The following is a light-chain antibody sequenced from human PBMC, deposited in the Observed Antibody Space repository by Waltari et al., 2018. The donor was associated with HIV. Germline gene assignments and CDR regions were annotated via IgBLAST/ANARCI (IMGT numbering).Light chain of an antibody. CDR1: SPNIGNNY. V-gene: IGLV1-51*01. CDR3: GTWDSSLSAYV. CDR2: DNN. J-gene: IGLJ1*01. Sequence: QSVLPQPPSVSAAPGPKVTISCSGSSPNIGNNYVSWYQQLPGTAPKLLIYDNNKRPSGIPDRFSGSKSGTSATLGITGLQTGDEADYYCGTWDSSLSAYVFGTGTKVTVL.